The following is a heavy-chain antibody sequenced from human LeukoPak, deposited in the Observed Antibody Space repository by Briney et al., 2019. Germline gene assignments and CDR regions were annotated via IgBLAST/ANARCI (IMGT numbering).Heavy chain of an antibody. CDR1: GFNFRGYA. J-gene: IGHJ3*01. Sequence: GGSLRLSCAASGFNFRGYAMSWVRQAPGKGLEWISAISDRGTNTYYADSVRGRFTISRDNSKTMLYLQMNSLRAEDTAVYYCAKGGYCSSTSCNTGEIDAFGFWGQGTMAIVSS. CDR2: ISDRGTNT. CDR3: AKGGYCSSTSCNTGEIDAFGF. D-gene: IGHD2-2*02. V-gene: IGHV3-23*01.